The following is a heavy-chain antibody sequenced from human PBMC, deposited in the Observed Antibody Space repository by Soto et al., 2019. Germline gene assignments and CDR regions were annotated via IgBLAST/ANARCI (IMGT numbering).Heavy chain of an antibody. Sequence: QAQLVQSGAEVKKPGASVKVACTASADIFNNFGITWVRQAPGQGLEWLGWVSYYNGNTNYAHRLQGRVFMTTDTATSTAYLELRSLTFNDTAVYYCARDLTRFCRGGSCPFSMWGQGTQVIVSS. J-gene: IGHJ4*02. CDR3: ARDLTRFCRGGSCPFSM. V-gene: IGHV1-18*01. D-gene: IGHD2-15*01. CDR2: VSYYNGNT. CDR1: ADIFNNFG.